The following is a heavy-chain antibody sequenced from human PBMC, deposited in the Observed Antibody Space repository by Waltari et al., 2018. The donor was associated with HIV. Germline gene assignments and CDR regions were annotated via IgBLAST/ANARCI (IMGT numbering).Heavy chain of an antibody. CDR3: ASSRSDYDTKYYGMGV. D-gene: IGHD5-12*01. CDR1: GFTFRYSW. V-gene: IGHV3-7*01. J-gene: IGHJ6*02. Sequence: ELHLVESGGNLVQPGGSLRLSCTASGFTFRYSWMSWVRQAPGKGLEWVATIRYDGRDEVYVDSVKGRFTISRDNAKSSVYLQMNSLRVEDSAIYYCASSRSDYDTKYYGMGVWGQGTTVSVSS. CDR2: IRYDGRDE.